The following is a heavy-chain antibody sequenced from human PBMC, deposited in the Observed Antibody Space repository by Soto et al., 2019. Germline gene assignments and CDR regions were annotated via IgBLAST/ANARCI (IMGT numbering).Heavy chain of an antibody. J-gene: IGHJ6*02. Sequence: QVQLVQSGAEVKKPGSSVKVSCKASGGTFSSYAISWVREAPGQGLEWMGGIIPIFGTANYAQKFQGRVTITADESTSTAYMELSRLRSEDTAVYYCARGARGWDTSGYYYGMDVWGQGTTVTVSS. CDR2: IIPIFGTA. CDR1: GGTFSSYA. V-gene: IGHV1-69*01. CDR3: ARGARGWDTSGYYYGMDV. D-gene: IGHD1-26*01.